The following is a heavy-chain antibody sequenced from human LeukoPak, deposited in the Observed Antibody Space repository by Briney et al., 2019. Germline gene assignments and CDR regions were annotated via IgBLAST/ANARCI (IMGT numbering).Heavy chain of an antibody. CDR1: GFTFSSYE. CDR2: ISSSGSTI. Sequence: PGGSLRLSCAASGFTFSSYEMNWVRQAPGRGLEWVSYISSSGSTIYYADSVKGRFTISRDNSKNTLYLQMNSLRAEDTAVYYCARAVAGTEGPFDIWGQGTMVTVSS. CDR3: ARAVAGTEGPFDI. V-gene: IGHV3-48*03. J-gene: IGHJ3*02. D-gene: IGHD6-19*01.